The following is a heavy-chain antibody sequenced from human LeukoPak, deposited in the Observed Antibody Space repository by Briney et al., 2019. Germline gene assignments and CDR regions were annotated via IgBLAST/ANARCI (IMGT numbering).Heavy chain of an antibody. CDR3: ARRRIAAAGYFDY. Sequence: GGSLRLSCAASGFTVSSNYMSWVRQAPGKGLEWVSVIYSGGSTYYADSVKGRFTISRDNSKNTLYLQMYSLRAEDTAVYYCARRRIAAAGYFDYWGQGTLVTVSS. J-gene: IGHJ4*02. CDR1: GFTVSSNY. V-gene: IGHV3-53*01. CDR2: IYSGGST. D-gene: IGHD6-13*01.